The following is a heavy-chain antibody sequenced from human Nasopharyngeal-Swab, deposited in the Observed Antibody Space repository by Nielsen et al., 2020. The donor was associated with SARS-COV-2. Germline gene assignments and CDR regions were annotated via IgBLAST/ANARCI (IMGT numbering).Heavy chain of an antibody. CDR1: GGSISSSSYY. CDR3: ASSPFRITIFGVVIGNWFDP. J-gene: IGHJ5*02. D-gene: IGHD3-3*01. CDR2: IYYSGRT. Sequence: GSLRLSCTVSGGSISSSSYYWGWIRQPPGKGLDWIGSIYYSGRTYYNPSLKSRVTISVDTSKNQFSLKLSSVTAADTAVYYCASSPFRITIFGVVIGNWFDPWGQGTLVTVSS. V-gene: IGHV4-39*01.